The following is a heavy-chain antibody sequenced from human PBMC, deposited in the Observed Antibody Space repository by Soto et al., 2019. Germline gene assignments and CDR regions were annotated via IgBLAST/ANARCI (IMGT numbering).Heavy chain of an antibody. CDR1: GGTFSSYA. Sequence: QVQLVQSGAEVKKPGSSVKVSCKASGGTFSSYAISWVRQAPGQGLEWMGGIIPIFGTANYAQKFQGRVTIAAEESTRTAYMGLSSLRSEDTAVYYCARDEWERTDNYYYYGMDVWGQGTTVTVSS. V-gene: IGHV1-69*01. CDR2: IIPIFGTA. CDR3: ARDEWERTDNYYYYGMDV. D-gene: IGHD1-26*01. J-gene: IGHJ6*02.